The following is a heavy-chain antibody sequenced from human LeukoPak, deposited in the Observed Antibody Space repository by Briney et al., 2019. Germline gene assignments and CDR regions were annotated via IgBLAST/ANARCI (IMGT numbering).Heavy chain of an antibody. CDR3: ARDRPGEIDY. CDR1: GFTFSSYS. D-gene: IGHD3-16*01. CDR2: ISSSSSTI. V-gene: IGHV3-48*02. Sequence: SGGSLRLSCAASGFTFSSYSMNWVRQAPGKGLEWVSYISSSSSTIYYADSVKGRFTISRDNAKNSLYLQTNSLRDEDTAVYYCARDRPGEIDYWGQGTLVTVSS. J-gene: IGHJ4*02.